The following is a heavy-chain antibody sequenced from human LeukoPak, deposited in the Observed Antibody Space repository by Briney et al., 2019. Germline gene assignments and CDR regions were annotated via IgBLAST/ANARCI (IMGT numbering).Heavy chain of an antibody. Sequence: GGSLRLSCAASGFTFSSYGMSWVRQAPGKGMEWVSAISGSGGSTYYADSVKGRFTISRDNSKNTLYLQMNSLRAEDTAVYYCAKDLVYYGSRMYYFDYWGQGTLVTVSS. D-gene: IGHD2-8*01. CDR1: GFTFSSYG. CDR2: ISGSGGST. CDR3: AKDLVYYGSRMYYFDY. J-gene: IGHJ4*02. V-gene: IGHV3-23*01.